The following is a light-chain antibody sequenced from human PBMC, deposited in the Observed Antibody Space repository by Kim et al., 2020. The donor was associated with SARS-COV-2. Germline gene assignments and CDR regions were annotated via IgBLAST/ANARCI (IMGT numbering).Light chain of an antibody. V-gene: IGKV3-15*01. CDR2: GAS. J-gene: IGKJ4*01. Sequence: EVLMTQSPVILSVSPGERATLSCRASQSVSSNLAWYQQRPGQAPRLQAPRLLIYGASTRATGIPARFSGSGSGTEFTLTISSLQPEDFAVYYCQQYNSGPLTFGGGTKVDIK. CDR3: QQYNSGPLT. CDR1: QSVSSN.